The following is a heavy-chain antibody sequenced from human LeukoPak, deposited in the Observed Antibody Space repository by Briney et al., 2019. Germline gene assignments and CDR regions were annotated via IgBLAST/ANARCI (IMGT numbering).Heavy chain of an antibody. CDR2: TIPIFGTA. CDR3: ARGIVVVPAAPSYYFDY. CDR1: GGTFSSYA. J-gene: IGHJ4*02. Sequence: ASVKVSCKASGGTFSSYAISWVRQAPGQGLEWMGGTIPIFGTANYAQKFQGRVTITADESTSTAYMELSSLRSEDTAVYYCARGIVVVPAAPSYYFDYWGQGTLVTVSS. D-gene: IGHD2-2*01. V-gene: IGHV1-69*13.